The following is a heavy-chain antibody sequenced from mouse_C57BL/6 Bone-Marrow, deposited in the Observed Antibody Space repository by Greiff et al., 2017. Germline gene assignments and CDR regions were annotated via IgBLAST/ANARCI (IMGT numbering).Heavy chain of an antibody. CDR3: AREGRGSEAMDY. J-gene: IGHJ4*01. CDR2: FYPRSGNT. CDR1: GYTFTSYG. D-gene: IGHD3-2*02. V-gene: IGHV1-81*01. Sequence: QVQLQQSGAELARPGASVKLSCKASGYTFTSYGISWVKQRTGQGLEWIGEFYPRSGNTYYNEKFKGKATLTADKSSSTAYMELRSLTSEDSAVYFCAREGRGSEAMDYWGQGTSVTVSS.